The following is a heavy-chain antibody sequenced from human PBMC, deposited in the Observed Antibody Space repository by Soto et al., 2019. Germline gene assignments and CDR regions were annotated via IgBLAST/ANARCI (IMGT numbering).Heavy chain of an antibody. CDR1: GFTFSNAW. CDR2: IKSIADGEST. Sequence: EVHLVESGGGLVKPGGSLRLSCAVSGFTFSNAWMSWVRQAPGKGLEWVGRIKSIADGESTDYAAPVKGGFTISRDDSKNTLYLQMSSLKTEDTAVYYCTTEKFRGEGCFDHWGQGALVTVSS. J-gene: IGHJ4*02. V-gene: IGHV3-15*01. D-gene: IGHD3-10*01. CDR3: TTEKFRGEGCFDH.